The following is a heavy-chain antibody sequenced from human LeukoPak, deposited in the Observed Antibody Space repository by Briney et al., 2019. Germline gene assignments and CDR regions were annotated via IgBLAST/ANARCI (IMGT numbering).Heavy chain of an antibody. CDR1: GFTFSSYA. J-gene: IGHJ3*02. D-gene: IGHD3-22*01. CDR3: AKGNYYDSSGYYYEDAFDI. Sequence: PGGSLRLSCAASGFTFSSYAMSWVRQAPGKGLEWASAISGSGGSTYYADSVKGRFTISRDNSKNTLYLQMNSLRAEDTAVYYCAKGNYYDSSGYYYEDAFDIWGQGTMVTVSS. V-gene: IGHV3-23*01. CDR2: ISGSGGST.